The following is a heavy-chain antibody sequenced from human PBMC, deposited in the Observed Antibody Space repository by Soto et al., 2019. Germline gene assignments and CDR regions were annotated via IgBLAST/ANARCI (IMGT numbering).Heavy chain of an antibody. J-gene: IGHJ3*02. CDR2: VYWNDDK. D-gene: IGHD1-1*01. CDR3: ARGLATLPVFAFDI. CDR1: GISLSTSGVG. Sequence: SGPTLVNPTQTLTLTCTLSGISLSTSGVGLGWIRQTPGKALKWLALVYWNDDKHYSPSLKSRLTITKDTSKNQAILTMTNMDPVDTATYYCARGLATLPVFAFDIWGQGTVVTVSS. V-gene: IGHV2-5*01.